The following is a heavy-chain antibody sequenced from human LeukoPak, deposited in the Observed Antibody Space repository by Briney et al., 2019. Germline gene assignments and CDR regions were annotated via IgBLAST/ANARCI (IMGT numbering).Heavy chain of an antibody. D-gene: IGHD2-15*01. CDR1: GYTFTSYD. CDR3: ARPPGHCRTPRTHMGSCYYWYFDL. CDR2: MNPDSGDT. Sequence: GASVKVSCKASGYTFTSYDINWLRQATGQRLEWMGWMNPDSGDTGYAQKFQGRVTMTRDTSISTAYMELSGLSSDDTAVYYCARPPGHCRTPRTHMGSCYYWYFDLWGRGTLVTVSS. J-gene: IGHJ2*01. V-gene: IGHV1-8*01.